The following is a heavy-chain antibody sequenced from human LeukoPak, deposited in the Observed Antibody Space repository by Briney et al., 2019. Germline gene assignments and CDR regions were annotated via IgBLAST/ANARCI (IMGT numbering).Heavy chain of an antibody. V-gene: IGHV1-3*03. CDR2: INAGNGNT. D-gene: IGHD3-3*01. CDR3: AIARYETRVWPKSRYDYYHYMDI. CDR1: GYTFTSYV. Sequence: GASVKVSCKASGYTFTSYVIHWVRQAPGQRLEWMGWINAGNGNTKYSQEFQDRVTITRDTSASTAYMELSSLRSEDMTVNYCAIARYETRVWPKSRYDYYHYMDIWGKGNTVTVS. J-gene: IGHJ6*03.